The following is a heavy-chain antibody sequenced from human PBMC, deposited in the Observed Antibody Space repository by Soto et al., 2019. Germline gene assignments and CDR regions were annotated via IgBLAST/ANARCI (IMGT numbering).Heavy chain of an antibody. CDR3: ARDRPPRGYSYGSHFDY. CDR1: GYTFTSYG. D-gene: IGHD5-18*01. CDR2: ISAYNGNT. J-gene: IGHJ4*02. Sequence: ASVKVSCKASGYTFTSYGISWVRQAPGQGLEWTGWISAYNGNTNYAQKLQGRVTMTTDTSTSTAYMELRSLRSDDTAVYYCARDRPPRGYSYGSHFDYWGQGTQVTVSS. V-gene: IGHV1-18*01.